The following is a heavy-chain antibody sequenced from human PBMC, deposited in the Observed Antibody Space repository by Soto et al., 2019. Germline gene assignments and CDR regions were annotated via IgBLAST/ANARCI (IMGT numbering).Heavy chain of an antibody. V-gene: IGHV1-8*01. CDR2: MNPNSGNT. CDR3: ARGFEYCSSTSCYGDWFDP. D-gene: IGHD2-2*01. CDR1: GYTFTSYD. Sequence: ASVKVSCKASGYTFTSYDINWVRQATGQGLEWMGWMNPNSGNTGYAQKFQGRVTMTRNTSISTAYMELSSLRSEDTAVYYCARGFEYCSSTSCYGDWFDPWGQGTLVTVSS. J-gene: IGHJ5*02.